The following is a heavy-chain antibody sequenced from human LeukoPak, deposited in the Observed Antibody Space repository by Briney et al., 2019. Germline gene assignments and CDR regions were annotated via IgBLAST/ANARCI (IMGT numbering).Heavy chain of an antibody. D-gene: IGHD4-23*01. CDR2: VRNDGSDT. CDR3: ARDRGKDYFDS. Sequence: GGSLRLSCTTSGLTFTSHGFHWLRQVVGKRMEWVAFVRNDGSDTYHANSVKGRFSVSRDDSKNTLYLQMNSPRPEDTAVYYCARDRGKDYFDSWGQGTQVTVSS. J-gene: IGHJ4*02. CDR1: GLTFTSHG. V-gene: IGHV3-30*02.